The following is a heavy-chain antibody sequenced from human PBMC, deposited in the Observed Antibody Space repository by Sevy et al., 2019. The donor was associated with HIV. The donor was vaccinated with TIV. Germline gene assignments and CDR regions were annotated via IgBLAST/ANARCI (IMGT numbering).Heavy chain of an antibody. CDR1: RFTFSSYA. CDR2: ISAGGST. J-gene: IGHJ3*02. Sequence: GGSLRLSCAASRFTFSSYAMSWVRLAPGKGLEWVSAISAGGSTFYADFVKARFTISRHNSKNTLYLQMNSLRVEDTAVYYCAKFFPHDAFDIWGQGTMVTVSS. V-gene: IGHV3-23*01. CDR3: AKFFPHDAFDI. D-gene: IGHD3-3*01.